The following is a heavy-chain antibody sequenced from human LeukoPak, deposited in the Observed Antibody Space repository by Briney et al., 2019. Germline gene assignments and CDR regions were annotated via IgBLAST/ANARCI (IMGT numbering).Heavy chain of an antibody. Sequence: GGSLRLSCTASGFTFSSYAMNWVRQAPGKGLEWVSGISGSGGATYYADSVKGRCTISRDNSKNTVYLQMNSLRAEDTAVYYCLRSGGGRASNWGQGTLVTVSS. V-gene: IGHV3-23*01. D-gene: IGHD2-15*01. CDR3: LRSGGGRASN. J-gene: IGHJ4*02. CDR2: ISGSGGAT. CDR1: GFTFSSYA.